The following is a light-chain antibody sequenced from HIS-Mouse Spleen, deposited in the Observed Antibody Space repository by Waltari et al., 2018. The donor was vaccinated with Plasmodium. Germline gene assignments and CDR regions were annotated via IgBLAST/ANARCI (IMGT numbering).Light chain of an antibody. CDR2: AAS. J-gene: IGKJ4*01. V-gene: IGKV1-39*01. Sequence: DIQMTQSPSSLSASVGDRVTITCRASQRISSYLNGYQQKPGKAPKRLIYAASSLQSGVPSRFSGSGSGTDFTLTISSLQPEDFATYYCQQSYSTPPTFGGGTKVEIK. CDR3: QQSYSTPPT. CDR1: QRISSY.